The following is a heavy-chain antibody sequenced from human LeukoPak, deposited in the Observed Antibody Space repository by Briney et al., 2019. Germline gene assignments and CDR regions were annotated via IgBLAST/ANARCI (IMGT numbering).Heavy chain of an antibody. Sequence: ASVKVSCKASGYTFTGYYMHCVRQAPGQGLEWMGWINPNSGGTNYAQKFQGRVTMTRDTSISTAYMELSRLRSDDTAVYYCARFIGSSGNFDYWGQGTLVTVSS. J-gene: IGHJ4*02. D-gene: IGHD3-22*01. CDR3: ARFIGSSGNFDY. CDR1: GYTFTGYY. V-gene: IGHV1-2*02. CDR2: INPNSGGT.